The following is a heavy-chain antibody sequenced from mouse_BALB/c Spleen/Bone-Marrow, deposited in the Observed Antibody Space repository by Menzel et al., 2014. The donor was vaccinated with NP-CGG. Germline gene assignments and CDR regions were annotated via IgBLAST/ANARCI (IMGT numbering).Heavy chain of an antibody. Sequence: QVYVKQSAAELAKPAASVKMSCKASGYTFTSYLMHWVKQRPGQGLEWIGYINPSTSYTDYNQKFNDKATLTADKSSSTAYMQLSSLTSKDSAVYYCARGNPLYAMDYWGQGTSVTVSS. CDR1: GYTFTSYL. V-gene: IGHV1-4*01. D-gene: IGHD2-1*01. CDR2: INPSTSYT. J-gene: IGHJ4*01. CDR3: ARGNPLYAMDY.